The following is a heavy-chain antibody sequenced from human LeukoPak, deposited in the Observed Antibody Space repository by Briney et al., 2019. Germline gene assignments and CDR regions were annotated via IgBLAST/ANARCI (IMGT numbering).Heavy chain of an antibody. CDR3: ARDVRLVDSNYGAYYFDY. J-gene: IGHJ4*02. Sequence: GGSLRLSCAASGFTVGSNYMSWVRQAPGKGLEWVSVIYSGGSTYYADSMKGRFTISRDNSKNTLYLQMNSLRAEDTAVYYCARDVRLVDSNYGAYYFDYWGQGTLVTVSS. V-gene: IGHV3-66*02. CDR2: IYSGGST. CDR1: GFTVGSNY. D-gene: IGHD4-11*01.